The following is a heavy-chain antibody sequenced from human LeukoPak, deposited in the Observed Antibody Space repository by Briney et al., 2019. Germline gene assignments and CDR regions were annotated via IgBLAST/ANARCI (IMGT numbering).Heavy chain of an antibody. CDR3: ARDRRYDYYGSGSGYYGMDV. CDR2: ISAYNGNT. V-gene: IGHV1-18*04. D-gene: IGHD3-10*01. CDR1: GYTFTGYY. Sequence: ASVKVSCKASGYTFTGYYMHWVRQAPGQGLEWMGWISAYNGNTNYAQKLQGRVTMTTDTSTSTAYMELRSLRSDDTAVYYCARDRRYDYYGSGSGYYGMDVWGQGTTVTVSS. J-gene: IGHJ6*02.